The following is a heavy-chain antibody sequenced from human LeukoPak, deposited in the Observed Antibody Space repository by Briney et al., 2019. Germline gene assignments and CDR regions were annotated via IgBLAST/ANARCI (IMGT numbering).Heavy chain of an antibody. D-gene: IGHD6-19*01. CDR3: AKDANICLYSSGRYGMDV. CDR2: ISYDGSNK. V-gene: IGHV3-30*18. Sequence: GGSLRLSCAASGFTFSSYGMHWVRQAPGKGLEWVAVISYDGSNKYYADSVKGRITISRDNSKNTLYLQMNSLRAEDTAVYYCAKDANICLYSSGRYGMDVWGEGSTVTVSS. J-gene: IGHJ6*04. CDR1: GFTFSSYG.